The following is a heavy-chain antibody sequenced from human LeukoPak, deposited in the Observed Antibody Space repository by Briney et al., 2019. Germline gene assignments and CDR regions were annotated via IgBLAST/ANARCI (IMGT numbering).Heavy chain of an antibody. D-gene: IGHD1-14*01. CDR2: IYYSGST. V-gene: IGHV4-39*07. CDR1: GGSISSSSYY. CDR3: ARGHGIRNWFDP. J-gene: IGHJ5*02. Sequence: PSETLSLTCTVSGGSISSSSYYWGWIRQPPGKGLEWIGSIYYSGSTYYNPSLKSRVAISVDTSKNQFSLKLSSVTAADTAVYYCARGHGIRNWFDPWGQGTLVTVSS.